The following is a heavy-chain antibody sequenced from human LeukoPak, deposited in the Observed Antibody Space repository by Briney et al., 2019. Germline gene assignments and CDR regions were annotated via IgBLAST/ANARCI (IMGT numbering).Heavy chain of an antibody. CDR1: GGSISSYY. J-gene: IGHJ3*02. CDR2: IYYSGST. V-gene: IGHV4-59*12. Sequence: PSETLSLPCTVSGGSISSYYWNWIRQPPGKGLEWIGYIYYSGSTKYNPSLKSRGTISLDTSKSQFSLKLSSVTAADTAVYYCARGRYCSADICSGGDAFDIWGQGTMVSVSS. D-gene: IGHD2-15*01. CDR3: ARGRYCSADICSGGDAFDI.